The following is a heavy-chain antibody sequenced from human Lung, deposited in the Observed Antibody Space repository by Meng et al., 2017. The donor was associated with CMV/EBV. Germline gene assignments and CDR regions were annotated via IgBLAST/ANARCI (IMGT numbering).Heavy chain of an antibody. CDR3: ARKVFRASGAFDI. J-gene: IGHJ3*02. CDR1: GYTFTGYY. CDR2: INSKIGDA. V-gene: IGHV1-2*02. Sequence: ASXXVSXKASGYTFTGYYLHWVRQAPGQGLEWMGWINSKIGDANYTQKFQGRVTVTRDTSISTAYMELKRLTYDDTAVYFCARKVFRASGAFDIWGQGTMVTVSS.